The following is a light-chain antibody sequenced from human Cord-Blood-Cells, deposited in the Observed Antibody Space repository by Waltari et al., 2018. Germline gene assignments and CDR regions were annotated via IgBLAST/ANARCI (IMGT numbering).Light chain of an antibody. J-gene: IGKJ4*01. CDR1: QSLRSD. V-gene: IGKV3-15*01. Sequence: DIVMTQSPVTLSVSPGERAPLPCRPSQSLRSDLAWYQQKPGQAPRLLIYGASTRATGIPARFSGSGSGTEFTLTISSLQSEDFAVYYCQQYYNWPLTFGGGTKVEIK. CDR2: GAS. CDR3: QQYYNWPLT.